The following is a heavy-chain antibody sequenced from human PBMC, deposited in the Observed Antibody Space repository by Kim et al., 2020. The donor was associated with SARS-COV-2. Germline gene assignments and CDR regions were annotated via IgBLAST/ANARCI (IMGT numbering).Heavy chain of an antibody. D-gene: IGHD3-16*01. CDR3: ATGSSGTAGEGY. Sequence: TYYADAVKGRCNFSRDNSKNTLYLGMNSLRADDTAVYYCATGSSGTAGEGYGGQGTLVTVSS. J-gene: IGHJ4*02. V-gene: IGHV3-23*01. CDR2: T.